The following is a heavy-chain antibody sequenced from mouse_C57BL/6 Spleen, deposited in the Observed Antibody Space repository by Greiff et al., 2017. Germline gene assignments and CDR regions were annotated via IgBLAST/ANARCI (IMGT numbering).Heavy chain of an antibody. V-gene: IGHV1-69*01. D-gene: IGHD2-14*01. Sequence: QVQLQQPGAELVMPGASVKLSCKASGYTFTSYWMHWVKQRPGQGLEWIGEIDPSDSYTNYNQKFKGKYTLTLDKSSSTASMQLSSLTSEDAAVYYCARWGVYAAYWGQGTLVTVSA. J-gene: IGHJ3*01. CDR3: ARWGVYAAY. CDR1: GYTFTSYW. CDR2: IDPSDSYT.